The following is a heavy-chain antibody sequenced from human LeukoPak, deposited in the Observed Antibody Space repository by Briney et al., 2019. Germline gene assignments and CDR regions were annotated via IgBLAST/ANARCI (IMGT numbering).Heavy chain of an antibody. V-gene: IGHV3-23*01. J-gene: IGHJ4*02. CDR1: GFTFSSYA. CDR2: MSISGDST. D-gene: IGHD3-3*01. Sequence: GGSLRLSCSASGFTFSSYAMSWVRQAPGKGLEWVSGMSISGDSTYYADSVKGRFTISRDNSKNTLYLQMNSLSAEDTAVYYCAKGQGEPYYDFWNTYFDYWGQGTLVTVSS. CDR3: AKGQGEPYYDFWNTYFDY.